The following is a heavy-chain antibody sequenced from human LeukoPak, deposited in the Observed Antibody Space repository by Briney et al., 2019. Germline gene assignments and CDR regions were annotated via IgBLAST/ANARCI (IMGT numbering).Heavy chain of an antibody. CDR1: GFTFSSYA. CDR2: ISGGPGST. Sequence: GGSLRLSCAASGFTFSSYAMSWVRQAPGKGLEWVSSISGGPGSTYYADSVKGRFTISRDNSKNTLYLQMNSLIAEDTAVYYCAKSGYNRFDYWGQGTRVTVSS. V-gene: IGHV3-23*01. J-gene: IGHJ4*02. CDR3: AKSGYNRFDY. D-gene: IGHD5-24*01.